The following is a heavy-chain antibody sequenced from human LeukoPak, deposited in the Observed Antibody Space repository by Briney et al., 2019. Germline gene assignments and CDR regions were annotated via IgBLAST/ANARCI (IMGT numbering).Heavy chain of an antibody. CDR3: AKNYGSGCYHNHLGWFDP. CDR1: GFTFSSYA. J-gene: IGHJ5*02. V-gene: IGHV3-23*01. D-gene: IGHD3-10*01. Sequence: GGSLRLSCAASGFTFSSYAMSWVRQAPGKGLEWVSAISGSGGSTYYADSVKGRFTISRDNSKNTLYLQMNSLRAEDTAVYYCAKNYGSGCYHNHLGWFDPWRQGTLVTVSP. CDR2: ISGSGGST.